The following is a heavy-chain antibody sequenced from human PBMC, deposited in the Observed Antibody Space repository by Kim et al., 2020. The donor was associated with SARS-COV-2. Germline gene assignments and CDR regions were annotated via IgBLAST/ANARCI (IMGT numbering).Heavy chain of an antibody. J-gene: IGHJ4*02. CDR1: GFTFSSYA. CDR2: ISGSGGST. V-gene: IGHV3-23*01. D-gene: IGHD1-7*01. CDR3: AKVWRSTFRGGITGTTTYFDY. Sequence: GGSLRLSCAASGFTFSSYAMSWVRQAPGKGLEWVSAISGSGGSTYYADSVKGRFTISRDNSKNTLYLQMNSLRAEDTAVYYCAKVWRSTFRGGITGTTTYFDYWGQGTLVTVSS.